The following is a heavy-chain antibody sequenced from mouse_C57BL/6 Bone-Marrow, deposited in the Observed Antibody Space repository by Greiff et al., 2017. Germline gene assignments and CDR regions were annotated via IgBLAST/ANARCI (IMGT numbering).Heavy chain of an antibody. CDR3: ARDRDSYYDYDGDWYFDV. CDR2: INYDGSST. Sequence: DVHLVESEGGLVQPGSSMKLSCTASGFTFSDYYMAWVRQVPEKGLEWVANINYDGSSTYYLDSLKSRFIISRDNAKNILYLQMSSLKSEDTATYYCARDRDSYYDYDGDWYFDVWGTGTTVTVSS. CDR1: GFTFSDYY. J-gene: IGHJ1*03. V-gene: IGHV5-16*01. D-gene: IGHD2-4*01.